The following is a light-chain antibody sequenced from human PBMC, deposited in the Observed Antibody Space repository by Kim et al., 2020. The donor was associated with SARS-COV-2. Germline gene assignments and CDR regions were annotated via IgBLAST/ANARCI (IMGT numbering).Light chain of an antibody. Sequence: ELTQPPSASGTPGQRVTISCSGSSSNIGSNYVYWYQQLPGTAPKLLIYRNNQRPSGVPDRFSGSKSGTSASLDISGLRSEDEADYYCATWDDSHVVFG. V-gene: IGLV1-47*01. CDR3: ATWDDSHVV. CDR2: RNN. CDR1: SSNIGSNY. J-gene: IGLJ2*01.